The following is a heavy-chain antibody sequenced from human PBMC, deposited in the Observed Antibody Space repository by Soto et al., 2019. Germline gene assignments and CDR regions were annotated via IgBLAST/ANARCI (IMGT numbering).Heavy chain of an antibody. V-gene: IGHV3-49*04. CDR3: TRETVVVVAASYGMDV. J-gene: IGHJ6*02. Sequence: GSLRLSCTASGFTFGDYAMSWVRQAPGKGLEWVGFIRSKAYGGTTEYAASVKGRFTISRDDSKSIAYLQMNSLKTEDTAVYYCTRETVVVVAASYGMDVWGQGTTVTVSS. CDR1: GFTFGDYA. CDR2: IRSKAYGGTT. D-gene: IGHD2-15*01.